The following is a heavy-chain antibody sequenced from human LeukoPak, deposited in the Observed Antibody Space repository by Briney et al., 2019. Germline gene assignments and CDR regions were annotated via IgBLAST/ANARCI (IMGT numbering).Heavy chain of an antibody. CDR3: ARGSSWSIDY. CDR2: IYYSGST. D-gene: IGHD6-13*01. Sequence: SETLSLTCTVSGGSISSYYWSWVRQPPGKGRVWIGYIYYSGSTNYNPSLKSRVTISVDTSKNQFSLKLSSVTAADTAVYYCARGSSWSIDYWGQGTLVTVSS. CDR1: GGSISSYY. J-gene: IGHJ4*02. V-gene: IGHV4-59*01.